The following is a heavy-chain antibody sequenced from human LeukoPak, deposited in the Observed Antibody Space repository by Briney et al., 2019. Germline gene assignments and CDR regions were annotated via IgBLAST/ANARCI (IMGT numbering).Heavy chain of an antibody. Sequence: SETLSLTCAVYGGSSSGYYWSWIRQPPGKGLEWIGEINHSGSTNYNPSLKSRVTISVDTSKNQFSLKLSSVTASDTAVYYCARDVKSRRRQWFGELSVYYYYYMDVWGKGTTVTISS. V-gene: IGHV4-34*01. CDR1: GGSSSGYY. CDR3: ARDVKSRRRQWFGELSVYYYYYMDV. D-gene: IGHD3-10*01. CDR2: INHSGST. J-gene: IGHJ6*03.